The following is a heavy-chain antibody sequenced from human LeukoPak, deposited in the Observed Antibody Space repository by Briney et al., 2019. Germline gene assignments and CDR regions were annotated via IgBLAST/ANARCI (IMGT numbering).Heavy chain of an antibody. V-gene: IGHV3-64D*09. CDR2: ISSNGGIT. CDR1: GFTFSSYA. J-gene: IGHJ4*02. D-gene: IGHD3-22*01. CDR3: AKSITTHDF. Sequence: GGSLRLSCSPSGFTFSSYAMHWVRQAPGKGLEYVSAISSNGGITYYADSVKGRFTISRDNSMNTLYLQMSSLRAEDTALYYCAKSITTHDFWGQGILVTVSS.